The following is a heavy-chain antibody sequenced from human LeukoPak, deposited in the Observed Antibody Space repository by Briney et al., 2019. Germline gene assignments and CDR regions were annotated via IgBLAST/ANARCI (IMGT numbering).Heavy chain of an antibody. CDR3: ARRGAPELYDY. V-gene: IGHV5-51*01. Sequence: PGEALQSSCNGSCYGFTSYWIGWGRPMPGKGGEWRGIIYPGDCDTRYSPSFQGEVTISADKSISTPYLQWSSLKASDTAMYYCARRGAPELYDYWGQGTLVTVSS. D-gene: IGHD1-26*01. CDR1: CYGFTSYW. J-gene: IGHJ4*02. CDR2: IYPGDCDT.